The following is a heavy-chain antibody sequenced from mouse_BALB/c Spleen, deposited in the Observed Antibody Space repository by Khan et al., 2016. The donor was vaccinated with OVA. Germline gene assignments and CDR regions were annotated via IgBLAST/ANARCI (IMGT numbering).Heavy chain of an antibody. V-gene: IGHV1-77*01. CDR1: GYTFTDYV. CDR2: IYPGSGTT. J-gene: IGHJ3*01. CDR3: AKNYASWFAY. Sequence: QVQLQQSGPELVKPGGSVKMSYKASGYTFTDYVINWVKQRNGQGLEWIGEIYPGSGTTYYNEKFKGKATLSADKSSNTAYMQLSSLTSEDSAVYFCAKNYASWFAYWGQGTLVTVSA.